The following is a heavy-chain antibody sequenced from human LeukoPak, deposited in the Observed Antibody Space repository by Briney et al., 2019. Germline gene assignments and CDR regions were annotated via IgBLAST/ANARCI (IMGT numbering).Heavy chain of an antibody. J-gene: IGHJ3*02. Sequence: ASVKVSCKASGYTFTSYYMHWVRQAPGQGLEWMGIINPSGSTSNAQKFQGRVTMTRDMSTTTVYMELSSLRSEDTAVYYCARGQWLGHDAFDIWGLGTMVTVSS. CDR2: INPSGST. V-gene: IGHV1-46*01. D-gene: IGHD6-19*01. CDR3: ARGQWLGHDAFDI. CDR1: GYTFTSYY.